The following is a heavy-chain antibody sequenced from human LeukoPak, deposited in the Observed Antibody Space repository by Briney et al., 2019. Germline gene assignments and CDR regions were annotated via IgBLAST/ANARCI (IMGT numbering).Heavy chain of an antibody. D-gene: IGHD1-7*01. CDR1: GYTFTSYG. CDR3: ARGLKRNRYNWNYADY. V-gene: IGHV1-18*01. J-gene: IGHJ4*02. CDR2: ISAYNGNT. Sequence: GASVKVSCKASGYTFTSYGISWVRQAPGQGLEWMRWISAYNGNTNYAQKLQGRVTMTTDTSTSTAYMELRSLRSDDTAVYYCARGLKRNRYNWNYADYWGQGTLVTVSS.